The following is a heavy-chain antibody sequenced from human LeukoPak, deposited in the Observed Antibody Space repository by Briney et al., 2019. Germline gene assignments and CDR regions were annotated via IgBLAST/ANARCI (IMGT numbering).Heavy chain of an antibody. J-gene: IGHJ4*02. V-gene: IGHV3-23*01. CDR2: ISGSGGST. D-gene: IGHD2-15*01. Sequence: PGGSLRLSCAASGFTFSSYAMSWVRQAPGKGLEWVSAISGSGGSTYYADSVKGRFTISRDSSKNTLYLQMNSLRAEDTAVYYCAKIGDYCSGGSCRYYFDYWGQGTLVTVSS. CDR1: GFTFSSYA. CDR3: AKIGDYCSGGSCRYYFDY.